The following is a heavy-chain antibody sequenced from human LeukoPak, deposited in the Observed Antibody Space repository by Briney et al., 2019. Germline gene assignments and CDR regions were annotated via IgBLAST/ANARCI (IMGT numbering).Heavy chain of an antibody. CDR1: GFTFSSYS. CDR3: AADSSGYYSVWANAFDI. D-gene: IGHD3-22*01. CDR2: ISSSSSYI. V-gene: IGHV3-21*01. Sequence: PGGSLRLSCAASGFTFSSYSMNWVRQAPGKGLEWVSSISSSSSYIYYADSVKGRFTISRDNAKNSLYLQMNSLRAEDTAVYYCAADSSGYYSVWANAFDIWGQGTMVTVSS. J-gene: IGHJ3*02.